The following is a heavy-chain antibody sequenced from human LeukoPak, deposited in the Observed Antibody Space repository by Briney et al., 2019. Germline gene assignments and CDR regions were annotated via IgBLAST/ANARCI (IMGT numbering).Heavy chain of an antibody. CDR2: ISWNSGSI. J-gene: IGHJ6*03. V-gene: IGHV3-9*03. CDR1: GFIFDDYA. Sequence: GGSLRLSCAASGFIFDDYAMHWVRQAPGKGLEWVSGISWNSGSIGYADSVKGRFTISRDNAKNSLYLQMNSLRAEDMALYYCAKDSNPFYYYYYMDVWGKGTTVTVSS. CDR3: AKDSNPFYYYYYMDV.